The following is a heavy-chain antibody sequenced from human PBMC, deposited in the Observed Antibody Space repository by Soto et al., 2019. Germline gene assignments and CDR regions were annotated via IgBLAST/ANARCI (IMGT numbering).Heavy chain of an antibody. Sequence: QVQLVESGGGVVQPGRSLRLSCAASGFTFSSYAMHWVRQAPGKGLEWVAVISYDGSNKYYADSVKGRFTISRDNSKNTLYLQMNSLRAEDTAVYYCARAIRTYYYDSSGYYPDYSGQGTLVTVSS. CDR3: ARAIRTYYYDSSGYYPDY. J-gene: IGHJ4*02. CDR2: ISYDGSNK. V-gene: IGHV3-30-3*01. CDR1: GFTFSSYA. D-gene: IGHD3-22*01.